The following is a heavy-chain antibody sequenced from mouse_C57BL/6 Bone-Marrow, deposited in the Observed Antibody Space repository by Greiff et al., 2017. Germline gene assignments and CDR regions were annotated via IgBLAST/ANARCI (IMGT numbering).Heavy chain of an antibody. Sequence: EVKLVESGGGLVQPGGSLKLSCAASGFTFSDYYMYWVRQTPEKRLEWVAYISNGGGSTYYPDTVKGRFTISRDNAKNTLYLQMSRLKSEDTAMYYCARGVGDEAWFAYWGQETLVTVSA. CDR3: ARGVGDEAWFAY. V-gene: IGHV5-12*01. J-gene: IGHJ3*01. D-gene: IGHD1-1*01. CDR1: GFTFSDYY. CDR2: ISNGGGST.